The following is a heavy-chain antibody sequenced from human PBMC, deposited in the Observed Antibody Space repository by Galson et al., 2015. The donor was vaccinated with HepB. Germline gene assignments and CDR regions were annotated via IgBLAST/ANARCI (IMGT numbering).Heavy chain of an antibody. V-gene: IGHV3-15*01. CDR3: TTDLLWFGEIVEDY. J-gene: IGHJ4*02. D-gene: IGHD3-10*01. CDR1: GFTFSNAW. Sequence: SLRLSCAASGFTFSNAWMSWVRQAPGKGLEWVGRIKSKTDGGTTDYAAPVKGRFTISRDDSKNTLYLQMNSLKTEDTAVYYCTTDLLWFGEIVEDYWGQGTLVTVSS. CDR2: IKSKTDGGTT.